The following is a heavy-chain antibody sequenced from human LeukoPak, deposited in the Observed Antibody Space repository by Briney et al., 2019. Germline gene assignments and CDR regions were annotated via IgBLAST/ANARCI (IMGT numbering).Heavy chain of an antibody. CDR3: ARERYSSPEY. CDR2: IYPDNSHT. V-gene: IGHV5-51*01. CDR1: GYTFHDYW. D-gene: IGHD5-18*01. Sequence: GESLKISCKASGYTFHDYWIGWVRQMPGKGLERMGIIYPDNSHTRYSPSFQGQVTISADTTITTAYLQWSSLKASDTAIYYCARERYSSPEYWGQGTLVTVSS. J-gene: IGHJ4*02.